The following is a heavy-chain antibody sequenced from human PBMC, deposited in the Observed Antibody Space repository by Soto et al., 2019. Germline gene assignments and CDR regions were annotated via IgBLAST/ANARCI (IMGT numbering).Heavy chain of an antibody. J-gene: IGHJ4*02. D-gene: IGHD3-22*01. V-gene: IGHV3-23*01. Sequence: EVQLLESGGGLVQPGGSLRLSCAASGFTFSSYAMSWVRQAPGKGLEWVSAISGSGGSTYYADSVKGRFTISRDNSKNTLYLQMNSLRGEDTAVYYCASNYYYDSSGYYYYKLDYWGQGTLVTVSS. CDR3: ASNYYYDSSGYYYYKLDY. CDR2: ISGSGGST. CDR1: GFTFSSYA.